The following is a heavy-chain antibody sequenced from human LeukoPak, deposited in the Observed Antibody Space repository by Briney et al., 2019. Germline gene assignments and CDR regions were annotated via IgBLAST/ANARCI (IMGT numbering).Heavy chain of an antibody. CDR3: ARAIAVGGTVIDF. Sequence: PAETLSLTCTLSGGSIRRYYKRGLRHPPGKGLVWIGYIYYSGSTIYNPSLNSRVTISVDTSNTQISLKLSSVTAADTAVYYCARAIAVGGTVIDFWGKGTLVTVSS. D-gene: IGHD6-19*01. CDR2: IYYSGST. J-gene: IGHJ4*02. V-gene: IGHV4-59*01. CDR1: GGSIRRYY.